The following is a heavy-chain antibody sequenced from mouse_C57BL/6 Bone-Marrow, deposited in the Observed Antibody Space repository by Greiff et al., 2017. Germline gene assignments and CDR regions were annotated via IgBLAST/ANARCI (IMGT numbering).Heavy chain of an antibody. J-gene: IGHJ4*01. CDR3: ATTMITTRRYYYAMDY. CDR1: GFTFSSYA. Sequence: EVQLVESGGGLVKPGGSLKLSCAASGFTFSSYAMSWVRQTPEKRLEWVATISDGGSYTYYPDNVKGRFTISRDNAKNNLYLQMSHLKSEDTAMYYCATTMITTRRYYYAMDYWGQGTSVTVSS. D-gene: IGHD2-4*01. V-gene: IGHV5-4*01. CDR2: ISDGGSYT.